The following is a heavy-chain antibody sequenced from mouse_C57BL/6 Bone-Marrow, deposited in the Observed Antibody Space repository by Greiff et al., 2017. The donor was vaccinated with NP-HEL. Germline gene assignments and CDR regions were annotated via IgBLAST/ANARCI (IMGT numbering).Heavy chain of an antibody. D-gene: IGHD1-1*01. Sequence: VQLQQSGTELVKPGASVKLSCKASGYTFTSYWMHWVKQRPGQGLEWIGNINPSNGGTNYNEKFKSKATMTVDKSSSTAYMQLSSLTSEDSAVDYCARDGCTGAMDYWGQGTSVTVSS. CDR2: INPSNGGT. V-gene: IGHV1-53*01. J-gene: IGHJ4*01. CDR1: GYTFTSYW. CDR3: ARDGCTGAMDY.